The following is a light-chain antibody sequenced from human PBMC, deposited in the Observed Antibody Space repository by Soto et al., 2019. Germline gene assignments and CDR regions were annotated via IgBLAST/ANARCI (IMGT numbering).Light chain of an antibody. CDR1: QGISNY. CDR3: QQYNSAPPT. Sequence: DIQMTQSPSSMYASVGDRVIITCRARQGISNYLAWYQQKPGKVPKLLIYAASTLQSGVPSRFSGSGSGTDFTLTISSLQPEDVATYYCQQYNSAPPTFGGGTKVAIK. V-gene: IGKV1-27*01. CDR2: AAS. J-gene: IGKJ4*01.